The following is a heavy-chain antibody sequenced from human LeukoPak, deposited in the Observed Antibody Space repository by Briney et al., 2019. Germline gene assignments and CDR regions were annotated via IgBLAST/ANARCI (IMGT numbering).Heavy chain of an antibody. J-gene: IGHJ4*02. D-gene: IGHD3-10*01. CDR2: ISAYNGNT. CDR1: GYTFTSYG. CDR3: ARDLQLGVRGVTITAGGDFDY. Sequence: ASVKVSCKASGYTFTSYGISWVRQAPGQGLEWMGWISAYNGNTNYAQKLQGRVTMTTDTSTSTAYMELRSLRSDDTAVYYCARDLQLGVRGVTITAGGDFDYWGQGTLVTVSS. V-gene: IGHV1-18*04.